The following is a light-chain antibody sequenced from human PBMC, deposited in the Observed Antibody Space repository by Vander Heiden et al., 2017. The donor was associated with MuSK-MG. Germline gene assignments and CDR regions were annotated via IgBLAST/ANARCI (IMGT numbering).Light chain of an antibody. V-gene: IGLV1-40*01. CDR2: GNS. CDR3: QSYDSSLSGSV. J-gene: IGLJ2*01. Sequence: QSVLTQPPSVSGAPGQRATISCAGGSSNIGAGYDVNWYQQLPATAPKLLIYGNSNRPSGVPDRFSGSKSGTSASLAITGLQADDEADYYCQSYDSSLSGSVFGGGTKLTVL. CDR1: SSNIGAGYD.